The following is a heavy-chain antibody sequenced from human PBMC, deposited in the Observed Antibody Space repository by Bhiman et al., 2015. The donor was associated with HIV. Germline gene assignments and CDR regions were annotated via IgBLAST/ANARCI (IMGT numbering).Heavy chain of an antibody. Sequence: QVQLVESGGGVVQPGRSLRLSCAASGFTFSSYGMHWVRQAPGKGLEWVAVISYDGSNKYYADSVKGRFTISRDNSKNTLYLQMNSLRAEDTAVYYCAKDRDTAMVTGGYFQHWGQGTLVTVSS. CDR1: GFTFSSYG. J-gene: IGHJ1*01. V-gene: IGHV3-30*18. CDR3: AKDRDTAMVTGGYFQH. D-gene: IGHD5-18*01. CDR2: ISYDGSNK.